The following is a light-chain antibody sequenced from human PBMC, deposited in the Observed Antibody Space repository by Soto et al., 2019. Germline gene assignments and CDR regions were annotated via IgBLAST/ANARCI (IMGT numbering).Light chain of an antibody. CDR3: QQYGSSPRT. V-gene: IGKV3-20*01. Sequence: EIVLTQSPGTLSLSPGERATLSCRASQSVSSSYLAWYQQKPGQAPRLLIYGASSRATGIPDRFSGSGSGTDFTLTISRMEPEDFAVYSCQQYGSSPRTFGQGTKAEIK. CDR2: GAS. J-gene: IGKJ1*01. CDR1: QSVSSSY.